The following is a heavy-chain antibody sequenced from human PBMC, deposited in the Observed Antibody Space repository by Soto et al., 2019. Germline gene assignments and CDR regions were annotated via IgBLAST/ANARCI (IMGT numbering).Heavy chain of an antibody. CDR3: ARDISEVFKHQLPDY. J-gene: IGHJ4*02. V-gene: IGHV3-33*01. CDR1: GFTFSSYG. Sequence: GGSLRLSCAASGFTFSSYGMHWVRQAPGKGLEWVAVIWYDGSNKYYADSVKGRFTISRDNSKNTLYLQMNSLRAEDTAVYYCARDISEVFKHQLPDYWGQGTLVTVSS. CDR2: IWYDGSNK. D-gene: IGHD2-2*01.